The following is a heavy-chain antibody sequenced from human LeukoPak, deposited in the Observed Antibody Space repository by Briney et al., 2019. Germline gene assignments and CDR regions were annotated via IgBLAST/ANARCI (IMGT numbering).Heavy chain of an antibody. Sequence: SQTLSLTCAISGDSVSSNSAAWNWIGQSPSRGLEWLGRTYYRSKWYNDYAVSVKSRITINPDTSKNQFSLQLNSGPPEDPAVYHCARGREPFVGQWFAPWGQGTLVTLSP. CDR1: GDSVSSNSAA. CDR2: TYYRSKWYN. J-gene: IGHJ5*02. D-gene: IGHD1-14*01. CDR3: ARGREPFVGQWFAP. V-gene: IGHV6-1*01.